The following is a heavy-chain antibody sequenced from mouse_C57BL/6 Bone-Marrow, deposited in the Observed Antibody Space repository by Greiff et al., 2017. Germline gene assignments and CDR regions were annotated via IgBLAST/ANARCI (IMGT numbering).Heavy chain of an antibody. CDR3: ASRGIYSNYAMDY. V-gene: IGHV1-50*01. J-gene: IGHJ4*01. CDR2: IDPSDSYT. D-gene: IGHD2-5*01. Sequence: QVQLQQPGAELVKPGASVKLSCKASGYTFTSYWMQWVKQRPGQGLEWIGEIDPSDSYTNYNQKFKGKATLTVDTSSSTAYMQLSSLTSEDSAVYYCASRGIYSNYAMDYWGQGTSVTVSS. CDR1: GYTFTSYW.